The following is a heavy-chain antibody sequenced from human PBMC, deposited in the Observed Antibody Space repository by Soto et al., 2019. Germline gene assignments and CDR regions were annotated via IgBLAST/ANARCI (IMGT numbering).Heavy chain of an antibody. V-gene: IGHV1-46*01. CDR3: ASRGYSYGPTGGSHLYYFDY. CDR1: GYTFTSYY. CDR2: INPSGGST. J-gene: IGHJ4*02. D-gene: IGHD5-18*01. Sequence: ASVKVSCKASGYTFTSYYMHWVRQAPGQGLEWMGIINPSGGSTSYAQKFQGRVTMTRDTSTSTVYMELSSLRSEDTAVYYCASRGYSYGPTGGSHLYYFDYWGQGTLVTVSS.